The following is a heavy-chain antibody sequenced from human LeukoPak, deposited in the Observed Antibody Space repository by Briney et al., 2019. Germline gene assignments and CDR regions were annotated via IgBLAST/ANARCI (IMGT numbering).Heavy chain of an antibody. V-gene: IGHV3-23*01. CDR1: GFTFSSYA. CDR2: ISGSGGST. Sequence: PGGSLRLSCAASGFTFSSYAMSWVRQAPGKGLEWVSAISGSGGSTYYAGSVKGRFTISRDNSKNTLYLQMNSLRAEDTAVYYCAKGAPYDSSGYYYVGWFDPWGQGTLVTVSS. D-gene: IGHD3-22*01. CDR3: AKGAPYDSSGYYYVGWFDP. J-gene: IGHJ5*02.